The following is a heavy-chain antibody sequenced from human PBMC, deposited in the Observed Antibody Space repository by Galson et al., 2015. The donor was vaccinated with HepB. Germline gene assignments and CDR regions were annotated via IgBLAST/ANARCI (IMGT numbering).Heavy chain of an antibody. D-gene: IGHD5-12*01. V-gene: IGHV3-7*01. CDR1: GFTFRGYW. Sequence: SLRLSCAVSGFTFRGYWMTWVRQAPGKGLEWVANINLDGSEKHYVESVKGRFSISRDNTKNTLYLQMSSLRLEDTAVYYCVRWTSQHSGYDEWGQGTQVTVSS. J-gene: IGHJ4*02. CDR3: VRWTSQHSGYDE. CDR2: INLDGSEK.